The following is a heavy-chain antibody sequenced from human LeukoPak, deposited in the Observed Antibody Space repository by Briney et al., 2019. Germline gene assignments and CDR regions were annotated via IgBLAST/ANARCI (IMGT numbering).Heavy chain of an antibody. V-gene: IGHV4-61*02. J-gene: IGHJ4*02. Sequence: PSETLSLTCTVSGGSISSSSYYWSWIRQPAGKGLEWIGRIYTSGSTNYNPSLKSRVTISVDTSKNQFSLKLSSVTAADTAVYYCARHPGYDSFDYWGQGTLVTVSS. D-gene: IGHD5-18*01. CDR3: ARHPGYDSFDY. CDR1: GGSISSSSYY. CDR2: IYTSGST.